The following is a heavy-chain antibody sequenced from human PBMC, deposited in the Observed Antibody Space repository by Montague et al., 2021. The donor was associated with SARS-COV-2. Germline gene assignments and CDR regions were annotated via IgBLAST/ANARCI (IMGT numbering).Heavy chain of an antibody. CDR1: GFSLSTSAVG. J-gene: IGHJ5*02. CDR2: TYWDDDK. Sequence: PALVKPTQTLTLTCTFSGFSLSTSAVGVGWIRQPPGKALQWLALTYWDDDKRHSPSLKTRLTVTKDTSKNQVVLTMTNMDPVDTATYYCAHLHTGFWSAYYSTWGQGTLVTVSS. D-gene: IGHD3-3*01. V-gene: IGHV2-5*02. CDR3: AHLHTGFWSAYYST.